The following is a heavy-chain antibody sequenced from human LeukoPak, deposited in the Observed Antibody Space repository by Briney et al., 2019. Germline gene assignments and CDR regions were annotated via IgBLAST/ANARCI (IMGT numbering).Heavy chain of an antibody. Sequence: GGSLRLSCAASGFTFTDYYMTWIRQAPGKGLEWVSYISGSGSNRDYADSVKGRFTISRDNAKNSLYLQLNNLRAEDTAVYYCARMGRELDCWGQGTRVTVSS. CDR2: ISGSGSNR. V-gene: IGHV3-11*01. J-gene: IGHJ4*02. CDR1: GFTFTDYY. D-gene: IGHD1-1*01. CDR3: ARMGRELDC.